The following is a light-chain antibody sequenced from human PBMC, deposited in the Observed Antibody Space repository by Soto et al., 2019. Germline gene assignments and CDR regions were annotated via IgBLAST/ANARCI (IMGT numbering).Light chain of an antibody. CDR2: DVN. CDR3: SSYRSSNTVV. Sequence: QSVLTQPASVSGSPGQSITISCTGTSSDVGGYNHVSWYQQYPGKAPKLMIYDVNNRPSGVSNRFSGSKSDNTASLTISGLQAEDEADYYCSSYRSSNTVVFGGGTKVTVL. CDR1: SSDVGGYNH. J-gene: IGLJ2*01. V-gene: IGLV2-14*01.